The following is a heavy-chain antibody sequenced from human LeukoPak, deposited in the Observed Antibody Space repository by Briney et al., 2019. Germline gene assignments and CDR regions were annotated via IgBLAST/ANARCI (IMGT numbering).Heavy chain of an antibody. CDR1: GCSINSYY. CDR3: ARARDGHINNWFDP. CDR2: IYYSGST. Sequence: SETLCLTCTVSGCSINSYYWSWIRQPPGKGLEWIGDIYYSGSTNYNPSLKSRVTISVDTSKNQFSLKMSSVTAADTAVYYCARARDGHINNWFDPWGQGTLVTVSS. V-gene: IGHV4-59*01. D-gene: IGHD5-24*01. J-gene: IGHJ5*02.